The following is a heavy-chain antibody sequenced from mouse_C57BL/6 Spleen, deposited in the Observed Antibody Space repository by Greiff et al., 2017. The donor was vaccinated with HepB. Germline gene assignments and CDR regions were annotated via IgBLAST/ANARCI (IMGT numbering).Heavy chain of an antibody. CDR2: ISYDGSN. D-gene: IGHD2-2*01. CDR3: ATYYGYDDYYAMDY. CDR1: GYSITSGYY. Sequence: DVQLQESGPGLVKPSQSLSLTCSVTGYSITSGYYWNWIRQFPGNKLEWMGYISYDGSNNYNPSLKNRISITRDTSKNQFFLKLNSVTTEDTATYYCATYYGYDDYYAMDYWGQGTSVTVSS. J-gene: IGHJ4*01. V-gene: IGHV3-6*01.